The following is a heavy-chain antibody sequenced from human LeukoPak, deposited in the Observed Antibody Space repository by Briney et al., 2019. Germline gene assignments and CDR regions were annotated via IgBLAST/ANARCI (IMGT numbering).Heavy chain of an antibody. CDR1: GYSISSGYY. CDR2: IYHSGST. D-gene: IGHD6-13*01. CDR3: ARLIAAAGILFWDY. V-gene: IGHV4-38-2*01. Sequence: PSETLSLTCAVSGYSISSGYYWGWIRQPPGKGLEWIGSIYHSGSTYYNPSLKSRVTISVDTSKNQFSLKLSSVTAADTAVYYCARLIAAAGILFWDYWGQGTLVTVSS. J-gene: IGHJ4*02.